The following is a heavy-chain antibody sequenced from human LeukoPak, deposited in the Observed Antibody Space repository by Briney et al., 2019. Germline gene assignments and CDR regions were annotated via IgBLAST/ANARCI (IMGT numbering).Heavy chain of an antibody. CDR1: GGSFSGYY. CDR3: ARGRWHYYGSGSTFDY. Sequence: SVTLSLTCAVYGGSFSGYYWSWIRQPPGKGLEWIGEINHNGSTNYNPSLKSRVTISVDTSKNQFSLKLSSVTAADTAVYYCARGRWHYYGSGSTFDYWGQGTLVTVSS. V-gene: IGHV4-34*01. CDR2: INHNGST. D-gene: IGHD3-10*01. J-gene: IGHJ4*02.